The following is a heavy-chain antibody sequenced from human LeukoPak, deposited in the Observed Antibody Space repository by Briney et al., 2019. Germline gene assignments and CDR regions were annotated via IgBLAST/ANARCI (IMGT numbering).Heavy chain of an antibody. D-gene: IGHD4-17*01. CDR1: GYTFTDYY. CDR2: VDPEDGET. V-gene: IGHV1-69-2*01. CDR3: ATAGYGDGFDP. Sequence: ASVKVSCKVSGYTFTDYYMHWVQQAPGEGLEWMGLVDPEDGETIYAEKFQGRVTITADTSTDTAYMELSSLRSEDTAVYYCATAGYGDGFDPWGQGTLVTVSS. J-gene: IGHJ5*02.